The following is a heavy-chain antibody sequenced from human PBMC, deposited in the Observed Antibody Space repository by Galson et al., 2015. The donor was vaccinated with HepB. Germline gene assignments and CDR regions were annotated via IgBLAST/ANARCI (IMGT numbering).Heavy chain of an antibody. Sequence: SLRLSCAASGFTFSSYWMSWVRQAPGKGLEWVANIKQDGSEKYYVDSVKGRFTISRDNAKNSLYLQMNSLGAEDTAVYYCAREVRSWLGDWFDPWGQGTLVTVSS. CDR1: GFTFSSYW. CDR2: IKQDGSEK. D-gene: IGHD6-13*01. J-gene: IGHJ5*02. CDR3: AREVRSWLGDWFDP. V-gene: IGHV3-7*03.